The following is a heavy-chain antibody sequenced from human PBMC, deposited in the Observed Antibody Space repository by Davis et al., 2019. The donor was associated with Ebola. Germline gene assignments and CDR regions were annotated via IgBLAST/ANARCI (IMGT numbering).Heavy chain of an antibody. Sequence: PGGSLRLSCADSVITFSSYAMTWVRQAPGKGLEWVSAISGSGGTTYYAGSVKGRFTISRDNSKNTLYLQMNSLRAEDTAVYYCARQDITIFDNWFDPWGQGTLVTVSS. CDR3: ARQDITIFDNWFDP. D-gene: IGHD3-3*01. CDR2: ISGSGGTT. J-gene: IGHJ5*02. CDR1: VITFSSYA. V-gene: IGHV3-23*01.